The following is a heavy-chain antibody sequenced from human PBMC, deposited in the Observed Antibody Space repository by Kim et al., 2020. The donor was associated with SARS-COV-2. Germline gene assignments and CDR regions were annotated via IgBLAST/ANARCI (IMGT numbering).Heavy chain of an antibody. J-gene: IGHJ4*02. D-gene: IGHD1-26*01. Sequence: GGSLRLSCAASGFTFSSYGMHWVRQAPGKGLEWVAVISYDGSNKYYADSVKGRFTISRDNSKNTLYLQMNSLRAEDTAVYYCAKSYSGSYSAPFDYWGQG. CDR1: GFTFSSYG. CDR3: AKSYSGSYSAPFDY. CDR2: ISYDGSNK. V-gene: IGHV3-30*18.